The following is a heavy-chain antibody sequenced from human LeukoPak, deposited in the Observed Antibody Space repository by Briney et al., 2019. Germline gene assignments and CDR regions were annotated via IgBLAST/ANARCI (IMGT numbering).Heavy chain of an antibody. V-gene: IGHV4-4*07. D-gene: IGHD3-22*01. J-gene: IGHJ4*02. CDR3: ARDVGYYDSSGYYYDY. CDR2: IYTSGST. CDR1: GGSISSYY. Sequence: SETLSLTCTVSGGSISSYYWSWIRQPPGKGLEWIGRIYTSGSTNYNPSLKSRVTMSVDTSKNQFSLKLSSVTAADTAVYYCARDVGYYDSSGYYYDYWGQGTLVTVSS.